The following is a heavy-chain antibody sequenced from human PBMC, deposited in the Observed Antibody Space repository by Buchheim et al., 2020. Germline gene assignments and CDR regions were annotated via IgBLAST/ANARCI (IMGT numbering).Heavy chain of an antibody. V-gene: IGHV3-11*01. Sequence: QVQLVVSGGGLVKPGGSLRLPCAASGFTFSDYYMGWIRQAPGKGLEGVSYISGSGSTIYYDDSWKGRFTISRANAKNSLYLQMNSLRAKDTAVYYWARGGGATPVFDYWGQGTL. J-gene: IGHJ4*02. D-gene: IGHD2-15*01. CDR3: ARGGGATPVFDY. CDR2: ISGSGSTI. CDR1: GFTFSDYY.